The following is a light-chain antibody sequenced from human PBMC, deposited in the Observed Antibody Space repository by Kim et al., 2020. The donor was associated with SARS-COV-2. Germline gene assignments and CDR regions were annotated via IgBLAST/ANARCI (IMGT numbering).Light chain of an antibody. V-gene: IGLV2-14*04. CDR3: SSYTSSTSLV. J-gene: IGLJ3*02. CDR1: SSDVDGYNN. CDR2: DVS. Sequence: QTITISCTGTSSDVDGYNNVSWYQQHPGKAPKLMIYDVSKWPSGVSNRFSGSKSGNAASLTISGLQAEDEGVYYCSSYTSSTSLVFGGGTQLTVL.